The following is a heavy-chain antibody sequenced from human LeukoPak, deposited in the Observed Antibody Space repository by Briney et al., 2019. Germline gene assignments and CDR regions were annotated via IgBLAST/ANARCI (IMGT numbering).Heavy chain of an antibody. V-gene: IGHV1-2*02. CDR1: GYTFTGYY. Sequence: ASVKVSCKASGYTFTGYYMHWVRQAPGQGLEWMGWINPNSGGTNHAQKFQGRVTMTRDTSISTAYMELSRLRSDDTAVYYCARVRVYYDFWSGYGYWGQGTLVTVSS. CDR3: ARVRVYYDFWSGYGY. D-gene: IGHD3-3*01. J-gene: IGHJ4*02. CDR2: INPNSGGT.